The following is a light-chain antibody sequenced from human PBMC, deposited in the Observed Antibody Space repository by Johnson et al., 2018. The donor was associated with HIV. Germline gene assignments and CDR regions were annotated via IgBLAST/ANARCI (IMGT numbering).Light chain of an antibody. CDR2: ESN. V-gene: IGLV1-51*02. CDR3: GTWDSSLSAEYC. J-gene: IGLJ1*01. CDR1: SSNIGNNY. Sequence: QSVLTQPPSVSAAPGQKVTISCSGSSSNIGNNYVSWYQQLPGTAPKLLIYESNKRPSGIPDRFYGSKSGTSATLGITGLQTGDEADDYCGTWDSSLSAEYCFGTVTKVTVL.